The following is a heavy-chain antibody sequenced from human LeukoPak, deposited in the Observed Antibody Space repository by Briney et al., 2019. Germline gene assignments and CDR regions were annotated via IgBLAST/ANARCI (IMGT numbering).Heavy chain of an antibody. J-gene: IGHJ5*02. Sequence: GGSLRLSCAASGFTFSSYAMSWVRQAPGKGLEWVSAISGSGGSTYYADSVKGRFTISRDNSKNTLYLQMNSLRAEDTAVYYCAKGGVYGSGRNWFDPWGPGTLVTVSS. CDR1: GFTFSSYA. CDR3: AKGGVYGSGRNWFDP. D-gene: IGHD3-10*01. CDR2: ISGSGGST. V-gene: IGHV3-23*01.